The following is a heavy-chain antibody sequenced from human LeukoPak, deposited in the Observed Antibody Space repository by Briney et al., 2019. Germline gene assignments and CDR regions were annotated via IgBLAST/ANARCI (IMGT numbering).Heavy chain of an antibody. CDR2: IYYSGST. D-gene: IGHD6-19*01. V-gene: IGHV4-59*12. J-gene: IGHJ4*02. CDR1: GGSISSYY. Sequence: SETLSLTCTVSGGSISSYYWSWIRQPPGKGLEWIGYIYYSGSTNYNPSLKSRVTISVDTSKNQFSLKLSSVTAADTAVYYCARGWHSSGWKNWGQGTLVTVSS. CDR3: ARGWHSSGWKN.